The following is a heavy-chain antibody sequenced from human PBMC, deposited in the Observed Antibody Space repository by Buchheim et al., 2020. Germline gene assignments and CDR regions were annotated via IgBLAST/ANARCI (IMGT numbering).Heavy chain of an antibody. Sequence: QVQLQESGPGLVKPSETLSLTCTVSGGSISNYYWSWIRQPPGKGLEWIGYIYYSGSTNYNPSLKSRVTISVDTSKNQFFLKLSSVTAADTAVYYCARDRDRRAAPRDWGFDPWGQGTL. CDR1: GGSISNYY. D-gene: IGHD3-9*01. CDR2: IYYSGST. V-gene: IGHV4-59*01. J-gene: IGHJ5*02. CDR3: ARDRDRRAAPRDWGFDP.